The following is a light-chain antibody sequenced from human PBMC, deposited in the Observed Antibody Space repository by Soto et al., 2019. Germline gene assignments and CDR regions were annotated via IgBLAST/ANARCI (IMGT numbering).Light chain of an antibody. V-gene: IGLV2-8*01. CDR3: SSYTSSSLYV. CDR2: EVT. Sequence: QSVLTQPPSASRSPGQSVTISCTGTSSDVGTYDYVSWYQQHPGKAPKLMIYEVTKRPSGVPDRFSGSKSGNTASLTVSGLQPEDESDYYCSSYTSSSLYVFGTGTKVTVL. CDR1: SSDVGTYDY. J-gene: IGLJ1*01.